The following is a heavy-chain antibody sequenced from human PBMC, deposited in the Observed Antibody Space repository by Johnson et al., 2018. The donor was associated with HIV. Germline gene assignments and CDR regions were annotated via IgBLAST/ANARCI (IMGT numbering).Heavy chain of an antibody. Sequence: VQLVESGGGVVQPGRSLRASCAASGFGFSRYAMHWIRQATGKGLEWVSGIGTTGDTYYPGSVKGRFTISRDHAKNSLHLQMNSLTAGDTAVYYCARGNTFDIWGQGTLVTVSA. CDR2: IGTTGDT. V-gene: IGHV3-13*01. CDR3: ARGNTFDI. J-gene: IGHJ3*02. CDR1: GFGFSRYA.